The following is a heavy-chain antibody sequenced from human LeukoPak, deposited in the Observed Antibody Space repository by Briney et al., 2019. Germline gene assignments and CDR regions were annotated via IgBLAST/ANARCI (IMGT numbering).Heavy chain of an antibody. CDR1: GYSIRSGYY. V-gene: IGHV4-38-2*01. D-gene: IGHD3-10*01. Sequence: SETLSLTCAVSGYSIRSGYYWGWIRQPPGKGLEWIGSIFHSGSTYYNPSLKSRVNMSVDTSKNQISLKLSSVTAADTAVYYCARASGSYGSGSYYYYGMDVWGKGTTVTVSS. CDR2: IFHSGST. J-gene: IGHJ6*04. CDR3: ARASGSYGSGSYYYYGMDV.